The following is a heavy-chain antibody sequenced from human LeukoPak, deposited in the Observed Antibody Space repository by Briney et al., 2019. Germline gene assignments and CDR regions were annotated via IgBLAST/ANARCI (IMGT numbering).Heavy chain of an antibody. CDR1: GGSISAYS. D-gene: IGHD2-8*02. Sequence: PSETLSLTCRVSGGSISAYSWCWIWQPPGKGLEWIAYISDIGSINYNPSLKSRVTISLDTSKNQLSLKLSSVTAADTAVYYCAGHHPRNTVDFWGQGTLVTVSS. CDR3: AGHHPRNTVDF. V-gene: IGHV4-59*08. CDR2: ISDIGSI. J-gene: IGHJ4*02.